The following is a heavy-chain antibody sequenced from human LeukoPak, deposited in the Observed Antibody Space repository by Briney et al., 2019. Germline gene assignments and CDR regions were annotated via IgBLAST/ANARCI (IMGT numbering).Heavy chain of an antibody. CDR2: ISGSGGST. D-gene: IGHD2-2*01. V-gene: IGHV3-23*01. CDR3: AKAVVVVPAAIIPFDP. Sequence: GGSLRLSCAASGFTFRSDAMSWVRQAPGKGLEWVSAISGSGGSTYYADSVKGRFTISRDNSKNTLYLRMNSLRAEDTAVYYCAKAVVVVPAAIIPFDPWGQGTLVTVSS. CDR1: GFTFRSDA. J-gene: IGHJ5*02.